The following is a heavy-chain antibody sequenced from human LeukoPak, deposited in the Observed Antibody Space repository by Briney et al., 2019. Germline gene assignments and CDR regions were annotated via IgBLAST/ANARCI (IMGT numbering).Heavy chain of an antibody. Sequence: GGSLTLSCAASGFTFSSYSMNWVRQAPGKGLEWVSSISSSSSYIYYADSVKGRFTISRDNAKDSLYLEMNSLRAEDTAVYYCARGGQAGTGDLWGQGTLVTVSS. D-gene: IGHD3-10*01. CDR3: ARGGQAGTGDL. CDR2: ISSSSSYI. CDR1: GFTFSSYS. J-gene: IGHJ5*02. V-gene: IGHV3-21*01.